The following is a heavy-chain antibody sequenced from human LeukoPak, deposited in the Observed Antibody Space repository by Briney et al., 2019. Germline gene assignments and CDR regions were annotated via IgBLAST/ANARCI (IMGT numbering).Heavy chain of an antibody. J-gene: IGHJ4*02. D-gene: IGHD5-12*01. Sequence: GGSLRLSCAASGFSFSSYEMNWVREAPGKGLEWVSYISSSGNTKEYADSVKGRFTISRDNAKNSLYLQMNSLRVEDTAVYYCAREEGLDYWGQGTLVTVSS. CDR1: GFSFSSYE. CDR3: AREEGLDY. V-gene: IGHV3-48*03. CDR2: ISSSGNTK.